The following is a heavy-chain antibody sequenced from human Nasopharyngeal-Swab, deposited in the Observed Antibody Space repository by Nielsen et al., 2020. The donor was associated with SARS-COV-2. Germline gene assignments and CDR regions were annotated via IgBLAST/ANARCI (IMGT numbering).Heavy chain of an antibody. Sequence: ASVKVSCKASGYTFTGYYMHWVRQAPGQGLEWMGWTNPNSGGTNYAQKFQGWVTMTRDTSISTAYMELSRLRSDDTAVYYCARERGTTGFGYFDLWGRGTLVTVSS. CDR2: TNPNSGGT. CDR3: ARERGTTGFGYFDL. D-gene: IGHD1-7*01. V-gene: IGHV1-2*04. CDR1: GYTFTGYY. J-gene: IGHJ2*01.